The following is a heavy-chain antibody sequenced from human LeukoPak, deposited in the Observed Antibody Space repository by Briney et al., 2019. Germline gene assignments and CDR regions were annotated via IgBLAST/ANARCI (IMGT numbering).Heavy chain of an antibody. CDR2: INPNSGGK. CDR3: ARDPPRFCSGGSCDPNFDY. J-gene: IGHJ4*02. CDR1: GYTFTGYY. D-gene: IGHD2-15*01. V-gene: IGHV1-2*06. Sequence: ASVPVSCKACGYTFTGYYMHWVRQAPAQGLAWMGRINPNSGGKNYVQRLQGRATKTRDASISTAYMELSRLRSDDTAVYYCARDPPRFCSGGSCDPNFDYWGQGTLVTVSS.